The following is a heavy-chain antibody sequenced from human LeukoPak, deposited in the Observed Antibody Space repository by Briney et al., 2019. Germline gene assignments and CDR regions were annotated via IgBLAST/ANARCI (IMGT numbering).Heavy chain of an antibody. J-gene: IGHJ6*02. Sequence: ASVKVSCKASGYTFTSYYMHWVRQAPGQGLEWMGIINPGGGSTSYAQKFQGRVTMTRDTSTSTVYMELSSLRSEDTAVYYCARGWYCSGGSCYEVGYYYGMDVWGQGTTVTVSS. CDR3: ARGWYCSGGSCYEVGYYYGMDV. CDR2: INPGGGST. CDR1: GYTFTSYY. D-gene: IGHD2-15*01. V-gene: IGHV1-46*01.